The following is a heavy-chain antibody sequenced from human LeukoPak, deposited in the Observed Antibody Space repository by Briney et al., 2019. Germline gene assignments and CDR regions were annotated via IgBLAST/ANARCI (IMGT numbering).Heavy chain of an antibody. D-gene: IGHD6-19*01. CDR2: INQGGSEK. CDR3: VRDGSGYDY. CDR1: RFIFSNYW. Sequence: PGGSLRLSCAASRFIFSNYWMSWVREPPGKGLEWVANINQGGSEKYYLNSVKGRFTISRDNAKNSLYLQMNSLRADDTAIYYCVRDGSGYDYWGQGTLVTVSS. J-gene: IGHJ4*02. V-gene: IGHV3-7*05.